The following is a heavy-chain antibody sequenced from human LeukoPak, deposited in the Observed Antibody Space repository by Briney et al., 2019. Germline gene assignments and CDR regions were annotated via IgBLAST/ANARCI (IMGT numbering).Heavy chain of an antibody. V-gene: IGHV4-39*01. CDR2: MSYSGST. Sequence: NTSETMSLTSPVFGASPPSTTYYWGWIRQSPWKGLEWIGSMSYSGSTYYNPSLKSRATISVDTSKNQFSLNMNSVAAADTAVYYCARSKQWHYYYMDVWGKGTTITVSS. J-gene: IGHJ6*03. D-gene: IGHD2-8*01. CDR3: ARSKQWHYYYMDV. CDR1: GASPPSTTYY.